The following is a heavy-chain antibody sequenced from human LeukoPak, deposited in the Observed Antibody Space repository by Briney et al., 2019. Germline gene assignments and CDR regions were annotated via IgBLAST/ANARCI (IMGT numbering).Heavy chain of an antibody. CDR1: GYTLTELS. D-gene: IGHD1-26*01. CDR3: ATGHRRSRDIVGATNFDY. V-gene: IGHV1-24*01. CDR2: FDPEDGET. Sequence: ASVKVSCKVSGYTLTELSMHWVRQAPGKGLEWMGGFDPEDGETIYAQKFQGRVTMTEDTSTDTAYMELSSLRSEDTAVYYCATGHRRSRDIVGATNFDYWGQGTLVTVSS. J-gene: IGHJ4*02.